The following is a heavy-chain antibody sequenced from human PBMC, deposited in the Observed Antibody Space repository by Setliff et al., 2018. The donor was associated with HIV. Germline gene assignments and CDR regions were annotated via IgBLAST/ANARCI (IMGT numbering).Heavy chain of an antibody. Sequence: SETLSLTCTVSGDSFNNYYCSWIRQLPGKGLEWIAYMSYSGTTSYNPSLQSRVIIAVDTSRNQFSLRVNSVTAADTAVYYCARWGDPPIKAFDIWGQGTMVTV. V-gene: IGHV4-59*08. J-gene: IGHJ3*02. CDR2: MSYSGTT. CDR1: GDSFNNYY. D-gene: IGHD3-16*01. CDR3: ARWGDPPIKAFDI.